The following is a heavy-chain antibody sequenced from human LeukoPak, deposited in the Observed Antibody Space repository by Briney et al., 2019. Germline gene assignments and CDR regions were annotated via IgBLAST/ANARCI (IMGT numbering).Heavy chain of an antibody. Sequence: SVKVSCKASGGTFSSYTISWVRQAPGQGLEWMGRIIPILGIANYAQKFQGRVTITADKSTSTAYMELSSLRSEDTAVYYCARDSQWLGNFDIWGQGTMVTVSS. J-gene: IGHJ3*02. D-gene: IGHD6-19*01. CDR2: IIPILGIA. CDR3: ARDSQWLGNFDI. CDR1: GGTFSSYT. V-gene: IGHV1-69*04.